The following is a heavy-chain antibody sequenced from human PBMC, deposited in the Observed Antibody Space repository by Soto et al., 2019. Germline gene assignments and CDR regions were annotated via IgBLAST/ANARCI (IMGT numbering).Heavy chain of an antibody. CDR1: GGSISSGGYC. Sequence: ASETLSLTWAVSGGSISSGGYCWSWIRQPPGKGLESIGYIYHSGSTYYNPSLKSRVTISVDRSKNQFSLKLSSVTAADTAVYYCARGMTTVTTFDYWGQGTLVTVSS. J-gene: IGHJ4*02. D-gene: IGHD4-17*01. CDR2: IYHSGST. CDR3: ARGMTTVTTFDY. V-gene: IGHV4-30-2*01.